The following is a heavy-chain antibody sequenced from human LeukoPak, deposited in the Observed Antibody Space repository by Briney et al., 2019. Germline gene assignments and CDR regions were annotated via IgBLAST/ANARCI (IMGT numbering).Heavy chain of an antibody. D-gene: IGHD3-9*01. J-gene: IGHJ4*02. V-gene: IGHV1-18*04. Sequence: ASVKVSCKASGYTFTGYYMHWVRQAPGQGLEWMGWISAYNGNTNYAQKLQGRVTMTTDTSTSTAYMELRSLRSDDTAVYYCARVRLTGATKEDYWGQGTLVTVSS. CDR3: ARVRLTGATKEDY. CDR1: GYTFTGYY. CDR2: ISAYNGNT.